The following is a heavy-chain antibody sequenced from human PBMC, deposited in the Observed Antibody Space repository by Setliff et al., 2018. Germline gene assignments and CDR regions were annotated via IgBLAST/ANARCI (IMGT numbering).Heavy chain of an antibody. CDR3: ARVDFTMIQGVLGL. V-gene: IGHV4-39*07. J-gene: IGHJ1*01. Sequence: LSLTCTVSGGSINSMSYYWGWIRQPPGKGLEWIGSIYHSGGSYYNPSLRSRVTISVDTSKNQFSLILRSVTAADTAVYYCARVDFTMIQGVLGLWGQGTLVTVSS. CDR1: GGSINSMSYY. D-gene: IGHD3-10*01. CDR2: IYHSGGS.